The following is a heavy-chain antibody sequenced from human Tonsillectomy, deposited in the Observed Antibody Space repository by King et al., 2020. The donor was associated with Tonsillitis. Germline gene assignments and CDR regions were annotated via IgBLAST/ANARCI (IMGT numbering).Heavy chain of an antibody. CDR2: FWYDGNNK. J-gene: IGHJ4*02. CDR1: GFTFSFYG. V-gene: IGHV3-33*08. D-gene: IGHD3-22*01. CDR3: ARAMGPYSYDTSGSYHDY. Sequence: VQLVESGGGVVQPGRSLRLSCEASGFTFSFYGMHWVRQAPGKGLEWVAGFWYDGNNKNYADSVGGRFTISWDNSMKTLYLQLNSLRAEDTAVYYCARAMGPYSYDTSGSYHDYWGQGTLVTVSS.